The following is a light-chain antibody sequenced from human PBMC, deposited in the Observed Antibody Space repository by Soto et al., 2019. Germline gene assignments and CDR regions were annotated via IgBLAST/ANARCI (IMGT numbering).Light chain of an antibody. CDR2: RNH. CDR3: AAWDDSLRAVV. V-gene: IGLV1-44*01. J-gene: IGLJ2*01. Sequence: QSVLTQSPSESATPGQRVTISCSGSGSNIGTHAVNWYQQVPGTAPTLLIFRNHQRPSGVPDRFSGSKSGTSASLAISGPQSEDEADYYCAAWDDSLRAVVFCGGTKVTVL. CDR1: GSNIGTHA.